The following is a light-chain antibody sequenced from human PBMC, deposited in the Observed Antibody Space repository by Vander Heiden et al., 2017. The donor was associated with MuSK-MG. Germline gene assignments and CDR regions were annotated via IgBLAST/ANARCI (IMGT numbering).Light chain of an antibody. J-gene: IGKJ5*01. V-gene: IGKV3D-11*01. Sequence: ELVLTQSPATLSLSPGERATLSCRASQGVSSYLAWYQQKPGQAPRLLIYDASNRATGIPARFSGSGPGTDFTLTISSLEPEDFAVYYCQQRSNWITFGQGTRLEIK. CDR2: DAS. CDR1: QGVSSY. CDR3: QQRSNWIT.